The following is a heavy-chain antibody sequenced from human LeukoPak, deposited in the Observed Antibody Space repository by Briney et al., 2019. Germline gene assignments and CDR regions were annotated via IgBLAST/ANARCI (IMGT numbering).Heavy chain of an antibody. CDR2: IWYDQIKK. V-gene: IGHV3-33*01. CDR1: GFTLNSYG. J-gene: IGHJ4*02. Sequence: QPGRSLRLSCAASGFTLNSYGMHWVRQAPGKGLEGVAVIWYDQIKKYYADSVKGRFTISKDNSKNTLYLQMNSLRVEDAAVYYCAREVPPVAKYYFHYWGQGTLVTVSS. CDR3: AREVPPVAKYYFHY. D-gene: IGHD2-2*01.